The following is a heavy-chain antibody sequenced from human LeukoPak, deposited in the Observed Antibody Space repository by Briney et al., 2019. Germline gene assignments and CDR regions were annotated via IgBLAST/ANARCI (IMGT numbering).Heavy chain of an antibody. CDR1: GGTFSSYA. J-gene: IGHJ4*02. CDR3: ASDYDSSGDRGFDY. V-gene: IGHV1-69*04. D-gene: IGHD3-22*01. CDR2: IIPILGIA. Sequence: SVKVSCKASGGTFSSYAISWVRQAPGQGLEWMGRIIPILGIANYAQKFQGRVTITADKSTSTAYMELSSLRSEDTAVYYCASDYDSSGDRGFDYWGQGTLVTVSS.